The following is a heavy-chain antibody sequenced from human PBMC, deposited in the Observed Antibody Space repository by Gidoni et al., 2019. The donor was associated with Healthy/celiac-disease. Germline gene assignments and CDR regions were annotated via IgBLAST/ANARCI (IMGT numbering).Heavy chain of an antibody. CDR1: GFTFSNAW. V-gene: IGHV3-15*07. J-gene: IGHJ3*02. CDR3: TTEVYSLGVDAFDI. D-gene: IGHD2-8*01. Sequence: EVQLVESGGGLVKPGGSLRLSCAASGFTFSNAWMNWVRQAPGKGLEWVGRIKSKTDGGTTDYAAPVKGRFTISRDDSKNTLYLQMNSLKTEDTAVYYCTTEVYSLGVDAFDIWGQGTMVTVSS. CDR2: IKSKTDGGTT.